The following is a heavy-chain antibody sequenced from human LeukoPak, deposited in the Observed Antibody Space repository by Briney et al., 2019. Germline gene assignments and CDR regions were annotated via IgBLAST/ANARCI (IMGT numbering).Heavy chain of an antibody. CDR3: AKNQVPYDGSGYSFDH. CDR2: IWYDGSNK. Sequence: GRSLRLSCAASGFTFSTYGMHWVRQAPGKGLEWVAVIWYDGSNKYYPDSVKGRFTISRDNSKNTLSLQVNGLRAEDTAVYHCAKNQVPYDGSGYSFDHWGQGTLVTVPS. D-gene: IGHD3-22*01. V-gene: IGHV3-33*06. J-gene: IGHJ4*02. CDR1: GFTFSTYG.